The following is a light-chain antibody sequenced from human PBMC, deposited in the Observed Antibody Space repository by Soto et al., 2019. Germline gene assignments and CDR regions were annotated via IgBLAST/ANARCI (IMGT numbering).Light chain of an antibody. CDR1: SSDVGGYNY. J-gene: IGLJ3*02. CDR3: SSYASGNTCV. V-gene: IGLV2-14*01. Sequence: QAVLTQPASVSGSPGQSITISCTGTSSDVGGYNYVSWYQQYPGKAPKLMIYEVSDRPSGVSNRFSGSKSGNTASLTISGLQADDESDYYCSSYASGNTCVFGAGTKLTVL. CDR2: EVS.